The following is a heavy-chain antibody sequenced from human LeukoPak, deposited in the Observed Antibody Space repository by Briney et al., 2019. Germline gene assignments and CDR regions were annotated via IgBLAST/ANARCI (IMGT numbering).Heavy chain of an antibody. D-gene: IGHD2-2*01. CDR2: INHSGST. CDR3: ARGASSTSTGY. Sequence: KPSETLSLTCAVYGGSFSGYYWSWIRQPPGKGLEWIGEINHSGSTNYNPSLKSRVTISVDTSKNQFSLKLSSVTAADTAVYYCARGASSTSTGYWGQGTMVSVSS. V-gene: IGHV4-34*01. J-gene: IGHJ4*02. CDR1: GGSFSGYY.